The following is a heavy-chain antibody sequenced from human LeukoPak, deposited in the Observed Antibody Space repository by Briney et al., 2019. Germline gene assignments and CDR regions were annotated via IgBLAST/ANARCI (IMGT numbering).Heavy chain of an antibody. D-gene: IGHD6-19*01. CDR1: GYTFTDYH. Sequence: ASVKVSCKASGYTFTDYHIHWVRQAPGQGLEWMGRINPNSGDTNYAQMFQGRVTMTRDTPIRTAYMELSRLRSDDTAVYYCARVSSGWHGFNYWGQGTLVAVSS. CDR2: INPNSGDT. V-gene: IGHV1-2*06. J-gene: IGHJ4*02. CDR3: ARVSSGWHGFNY.